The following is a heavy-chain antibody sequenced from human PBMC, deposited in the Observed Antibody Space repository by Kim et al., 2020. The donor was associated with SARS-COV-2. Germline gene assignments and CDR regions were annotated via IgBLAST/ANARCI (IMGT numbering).Heavy chain of an antibody. CDR3: ARKGPITLGF. J-gene: IGHJ4*02. D-gene: IGHD3-10*01. V-gene: IGHV1-3*01. Sequence: HSHRFQDRVTITRDTSASTAYLELSSLRSEDTAVYYCARKGPITLGFWGQGTLVTVSS.